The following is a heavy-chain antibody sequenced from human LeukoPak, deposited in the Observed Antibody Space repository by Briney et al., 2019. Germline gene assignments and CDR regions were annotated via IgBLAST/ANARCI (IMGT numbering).Heavy chain of an antibody. J-gene: IGHJ3*02. CDR2: MSFDGSDK. CDR1: GFTFSTSA. D-gene: IGHD1-20*01. CDR3: GRDRNWIDAFDI. V-gene: IGHV3-30*04. Sequence: GGSLRLSCAASGFTFSTSAMHWVRQAPGKGLEWVAVMSFDGSDKYYADSVKGRFTISRDNSKNTLYLQMSSLRAEDTAVYYCGRDRNWIDAFDICGQGTMVTVSS.